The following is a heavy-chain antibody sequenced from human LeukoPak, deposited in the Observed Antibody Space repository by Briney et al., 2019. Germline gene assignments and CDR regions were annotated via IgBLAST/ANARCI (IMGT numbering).Heavy chain of an antibody. CDR1: GYTFTGYY. V-gene: IGHV1-2*06. D-gene: IGHD6-19*01. CDR3: ARGIAVAGRSDY. J-gene: IGHJ4*02. CDR2: INPNSGGT. Sequence: ASVKVSCKASGYTFTGYYMHWVRQAPGQGLEWMGRINPNSGGTNYAQKFQGRVTMTRDTSNSTAYMELSRLRSDDTAVYYCARGIAVAGRSDYWGQGTLVTVSS.